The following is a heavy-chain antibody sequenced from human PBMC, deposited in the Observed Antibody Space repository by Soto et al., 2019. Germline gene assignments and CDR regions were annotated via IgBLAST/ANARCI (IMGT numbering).Heavy chain of an antibody. D-gene: IGHD2-15*01. J-gene: IGHJ5*02. Sequence: QVQLQESGPGLVKPSETLSLTCTVSGGSVSSGNNYWSWIRQPPGKGLEWIGYIYYTGSTSYNPSLKSRVTISLDTSKNQFSLNLTSVTAADTAVYFCASALYCSGGACSFDPWGQGTLVTVSS. V-gene: IGHV4-61*01. CDR3: ASALYCSGGACSFDP. CDR1: GGSVSSGNNY. CDR2: IYYTGST.